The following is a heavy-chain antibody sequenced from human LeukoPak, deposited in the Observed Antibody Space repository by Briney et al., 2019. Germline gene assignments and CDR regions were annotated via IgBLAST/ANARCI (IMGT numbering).Heavy chain of an antibody. D-gene: IGHD3-22*01. Sequence: PGGSLTLSCASSGFTFSRYGMHWVRQAPAKGLASVAVISYDGSNKYYADSVNGRFTISRDNSQHTLYLQMNSLRAEDTAVYYCANAHRDYYASGGSDYWGQGTLVTVSS. V-gene: IGHV3-30*18. CDR1: GFTFSRYG. CDR2: ISYDGSNK. J-gene: IGHJ4*02. CDR3: ANAHRDYYASGGSDY.